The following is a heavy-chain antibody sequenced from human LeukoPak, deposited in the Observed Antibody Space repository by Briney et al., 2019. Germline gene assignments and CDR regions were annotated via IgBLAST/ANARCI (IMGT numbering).Heavy chain of an antibody. J-gene: IGHJ4*02. CDR1: GITFSSYC. CDR3: ASDEQVLPQTDY. Sequence: WGSLRLSCAASGITFSSYCTSWVRQAPGKRLKLVANIKQDGSEKYYVDSVKGRFTISRDNAKKLLYLQMLRLRVEATAVSYCASDEQVLPQTDYWGQGTLVTVSS. D-gene: IGHD4/OR15-4a*01. V-gene: IGHV3-7*01. CDR2: IKQDGSEK.